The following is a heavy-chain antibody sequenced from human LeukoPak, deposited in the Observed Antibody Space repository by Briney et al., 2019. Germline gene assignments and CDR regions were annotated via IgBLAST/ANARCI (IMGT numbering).Heavy chain of an antibody. Sequence: RGSLRLSCAASGFTFSNDDMNWVRQAPGKGLEWVSGISGDGGRTYYAGSVKGRFTISRDNSKNTLSLQMNSLRAEDTAVYYCAKVNWCSASCADAWGQGTLVTVSS. CDR2: ISGDGGRT. J-gene: IGHJ4*02. CDR3: AKVNWCSASCADA. CDR1: GFTFSNDD. V-gene: IGHV3-23*01. D-gene: IGHD2-2*01.